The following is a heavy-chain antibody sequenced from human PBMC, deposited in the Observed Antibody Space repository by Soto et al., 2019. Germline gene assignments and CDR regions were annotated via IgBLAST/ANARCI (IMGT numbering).Heavy chain of an antibody. V-gene: IGHV3-7*01. J-gene: IGHJ4*02. D-gene: IGHD6-6*01. CDR3: ARDRIAARPPTRYFDY. CDR1: GYTFRSYW. CDR2: INQDGSEK. Sequence: AGGSLRLSCAASGYTFRSYWLSWVRQAPGKGLEWVANINQDGSEKYYVDSVKGRFTISRDNAKNSLYLQMNSLRAEDTAVYYCARDRIAARPPTRYFDYWGQGTQVTVSS.